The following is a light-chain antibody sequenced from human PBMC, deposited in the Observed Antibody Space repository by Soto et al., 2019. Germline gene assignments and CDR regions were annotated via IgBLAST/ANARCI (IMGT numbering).Light chain of an antibody. V-gene: IGKV3-20*01. CDR3: QQYGNSRFT. J-gene: IGKJ2*01. CDR1: QSVSSSS. CDR2: GTS. Sequence: VLTQSPGTLSLSAGDRATLSCRASQSVSSSSFAWYQQKPGQAPRLLIFGTSARATGIPERFRGSGSGTEFTLTITRLEPEDFAVYYCQQYGNSRFTFGRGTKLEIK.